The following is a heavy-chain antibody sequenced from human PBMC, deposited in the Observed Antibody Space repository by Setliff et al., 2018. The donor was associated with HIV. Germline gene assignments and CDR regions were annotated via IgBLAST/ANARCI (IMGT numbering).Heavy chain of an antibody. J-gene: IGHJ4*02. Sequence: SETLSLTCTVSGGSIRSTSYYWGWIRQPPGKGLEWIGSIYYSGSTYYNPSLKSRVTISVDLPKKQISLKLSSVTAADTAIYYCAIRSRLGGSSNYFDSWGQGALVTVSS. V-gene: IGHV4-39*07. CDR1: GGSIRSTSYY. CDR2: IYYSGST. CDR3: AIRSRLGGSSNYFDS. D-gene: IGHD1-26*01.